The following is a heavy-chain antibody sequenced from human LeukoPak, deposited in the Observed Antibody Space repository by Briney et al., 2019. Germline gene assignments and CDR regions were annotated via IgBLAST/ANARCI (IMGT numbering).Heavy chain of an antibody. CDR1: GGSISSSNYY. CDR2: IYYSGST. J-gene: IGHJ6*03. Sequence: PSETLSLTCTVSGGSISSSNYYWGWIRQPPGKGLEWIGSIYYSGSTYYDPSLKSRVTISVDTSKNHFSLKLTSVTAADTAVYYCARYPNYYYYMDVWGKGTTVTVSS. V-gene: IGHV4-39*02. CDR3: ARYPNYYYYMDV.